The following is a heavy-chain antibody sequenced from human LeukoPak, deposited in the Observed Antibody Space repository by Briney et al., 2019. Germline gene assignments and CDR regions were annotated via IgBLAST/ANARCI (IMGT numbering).Heavy chain of an antibody. CDR3: ARVVQSTDSSGFYLPEYFQH. Sequence: SETLSLTCSVSGGSISSYYWSWIRQPPGRGLEWIGCIYYSGRTSYNPSLKSRVTISVDTSKNQFSLRLSSVTAADTAVYYCARVVQSTDSSGFYLPEYFQHWGQGTLVTVSS. CDR1: GGSISSYY. D-gene: IGHD3-22*01. J-gene: IGHJ1*01. V-gene: IGHV4-59*01. CDR2: IYYSGRT.